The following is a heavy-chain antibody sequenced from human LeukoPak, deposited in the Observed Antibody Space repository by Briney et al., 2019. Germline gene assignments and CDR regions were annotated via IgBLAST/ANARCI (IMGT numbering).Heavy chain of an antibody. Sequence: ASVKVSCKASGYTFTSYGISWVRQAPGQGLEWMGWISAYNGNTNYAQKFQGRVTMTRDTSISTVYMELSSLGSDDTAVYYCARGRDRGASTPFDYWGQGTLVTVSS. V-gene: IGHV1-18*01. CDR2: ISAYNGNT. J-gene: IGHJ4*02. CDR1: GYTFTSYG. D-gene: IGHD1-26*01. CDR3: ARGRDRGASTPFDY.